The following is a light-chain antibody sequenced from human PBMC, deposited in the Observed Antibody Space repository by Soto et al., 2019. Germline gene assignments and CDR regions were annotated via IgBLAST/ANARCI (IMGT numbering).Light chain of an antibody. V-gene: IGKV3-15*01. Sequence: EMVLTQSRATLPLSPGERATLSCLASQSVSSNLAWYQQKPGQAPRLLIYGASTRATGIPARFSGSGSGTEFTLTISSLQSEDFAVYYCQQYNNWPLTFGQGTRLEIK. J-gene: IGKJ5*01. CDR2: GAS. CDR1: QSVSSN. CDR3: QQYNNWPLT.